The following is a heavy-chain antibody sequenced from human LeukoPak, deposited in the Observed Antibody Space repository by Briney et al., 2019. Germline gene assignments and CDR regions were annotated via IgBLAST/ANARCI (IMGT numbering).Heavy chain of an antibody. CDR3: AKRYYDSSGYYLYYFDY. Sequence: GGSLRLSCAASGFTFSSYAMSWVRQAPGKGLEWVSAISGSGGSTYYADSVKGRFTISRDNSKNTLYLQMNSLRAEDTAVYYCAKRYYDSSGYYLYYFDYWGQGTLVTVST. CDR1: GFTFSSYA. V-gene: IGHV3-23*01. D-gene: IGHD3-22*01. CDR2: ISGSGGST. J-gene: IGHJ4*02.